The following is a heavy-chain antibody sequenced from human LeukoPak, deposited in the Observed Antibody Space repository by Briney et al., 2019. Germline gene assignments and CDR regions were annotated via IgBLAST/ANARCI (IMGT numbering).Heavy chain of an antibody. CDR2: IRYDGNTT. Sequence: GGSLRLSCAASGFTFSWYWMQWVRQAPGKGLVWVSRIRYDGNTTDYADSVKGRFTVSRDNAKNTVYLQMNSLRVEDTAVYFCARGAGAGEYWGQGTLVTVS. D-gene: IGHD3-16*01. CDR3: ARGAGAGEY. V-gene: IGHV3-74*01. J-gene: IGHJ4*02. CDR1: GFTFSWYW.